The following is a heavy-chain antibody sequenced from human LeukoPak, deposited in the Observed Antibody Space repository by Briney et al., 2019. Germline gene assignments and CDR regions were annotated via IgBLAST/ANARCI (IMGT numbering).Heavy chain of an antibody. V-gene: IGHV4-39*07. Sequence: SETLSLTCTVSGGSISSSSYYWGWIRQPPGKGLEWIGDINHSGSTNYNPSLTSRVTISVDPSKNQFSLKLSSVTAADTAVYYCARDFYYDSSGYYLNWFDPWGQGTLVTVSS. CDR2: INHSGST. J-gene: IGHJ5*02. CDR3: ARDFYYDSSGYYLNWFDP. CDR1: GGSISSSSYY. D-gene: IGHD3-22*01.